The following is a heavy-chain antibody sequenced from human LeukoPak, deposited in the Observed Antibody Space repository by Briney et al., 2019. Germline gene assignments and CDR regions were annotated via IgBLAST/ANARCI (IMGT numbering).Heavy chain of an antibody. V-gene: IGHV4-59*01. CDR2: IYYSGST. CDR3: ARVKGCSSTSCYPSPFGYGPNWYFDL. D-gene: IGHD2-2*01. Sequence: PSETLSLICTVSGGSISSYYWSWIRQPPGKGLEWIGYIYYSGSTNYNPSVKGRVNISVDTSKNKFSLKLSSVTAADTAVYYCARVKGCSSTSCYPSPFGYGPNWYFDLWGRGTLVTVSS. CDR1: GGSISSYY. J-gene: IGHJ2*01.